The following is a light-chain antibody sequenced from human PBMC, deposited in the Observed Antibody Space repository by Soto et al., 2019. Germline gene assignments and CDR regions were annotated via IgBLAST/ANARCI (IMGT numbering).Light chain of an antibody. CDR1: SGHSSYI. J-gene: IGLJ2*01. V-gene: IGLV4-60*03. CDR3: ETWDSNTRV. CDR2: LEGSGSY. Sequence: QLVLTQSSSASASLGSSVKLTCTLSSGHSSYIIAWHQQQPGKAPRYLMKLEGSGSYNKGSGVPDRFSGSSSGADRYLTISNLQSEDEYDYYCETWDSNTRVLGGGTKVTVL.